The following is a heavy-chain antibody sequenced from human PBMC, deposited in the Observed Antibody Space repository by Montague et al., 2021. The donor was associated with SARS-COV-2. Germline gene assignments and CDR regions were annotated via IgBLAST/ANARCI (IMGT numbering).Heavy chain of an antibody. CDR1: GGSISSGSYY. J-gene: IGHJ4*02. D-gene: IGHD3-10*01. V-gene: IGHV4-61*02. Sequence: TLSLTCTVSGGSISSGSYYWSWIRQPAGKGLEWIGRIYTSGSTNYNPSLKSRVTISVDTSKNQFSLKLSSVTAADTAVYYCARSLDPSGTYYLPYWGQGTLVTVSS. CDR2: IYTSGST. CDR3: ARSLDPSGTYYLPY.